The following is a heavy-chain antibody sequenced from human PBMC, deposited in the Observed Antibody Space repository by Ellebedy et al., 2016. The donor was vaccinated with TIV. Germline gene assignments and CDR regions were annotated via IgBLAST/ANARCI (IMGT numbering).Heavy chain of an antibody. CDR3: TRHLTVAGRNYYFDL. CDR1: GGSISGSAYY. V-gene: IGHV4-39*01. J-gene: IGHJ2*01. D-gene: IGHD6-19*01. CDR2: IYYSGGT. Sequence: SETLSLACTVSGGSISGSAYYWAWIRQSPGEGLEWIGSIYYSGGTYYNPSLKSRVTLSVDTSKNQFSLRLTSVTAAAMALYYCTRHLTVAGRNYYFDLWGRGTLVTVSS.